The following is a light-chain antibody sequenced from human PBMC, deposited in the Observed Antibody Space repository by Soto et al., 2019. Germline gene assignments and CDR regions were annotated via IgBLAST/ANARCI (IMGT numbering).Light chain of an antibody. CDR1: QSVSSS. Sequence: EIVLTQSPGTLSLSPGERATLSCRASQSVSSSLAWYQQKPGQAPSLLVYAASSRATGIPDRFSGSGSGADFTPTITRLEPEDFAVYYCQQYGSSPVTFGQGTKVDIK. CDR2: AAS. CDR3: QQYGSSPVT. J-gene: IGKJ1*01. V-gene: IGKV3-20*01.